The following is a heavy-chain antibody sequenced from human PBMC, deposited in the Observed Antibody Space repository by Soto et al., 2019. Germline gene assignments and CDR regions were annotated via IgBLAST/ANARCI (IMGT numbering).Heavy chain of an antibody. J-gene: IGHJ5*02. V-gene: IGHV1-24*01. Sequence: ASVKVSCKVSGYTLTELSMHWVRQAPGKGLEWMGGFDPEDGETIYAQKFQGRVTMTEDTSTDTAYMELSSLRSEDTAVYYCATDQRIAVAGTGSWFDPWGQGTLVTVSS. CDR3: ATDQRIAVAGTGSWFDP. CDR1: GYTLTELS. D-gene: IGHD6-19*01. CDR2: FDPEDGET.